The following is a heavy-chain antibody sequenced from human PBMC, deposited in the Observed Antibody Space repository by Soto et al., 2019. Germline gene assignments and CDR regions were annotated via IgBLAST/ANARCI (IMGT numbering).Heavy chain of an antibody. CDR1: GFTFSNYA. V-gene: IGHV3-23*01. J-gene: IGHJ4*02. D-gene: IGHD3-10*01. CDR3: AKRGSGSYFDY. CDR2: ISGSGGST. Sequence: EVQLLESGGGLVQPGGSLRLSCAASGFTFSNYAMNWVRQAPGKGLEWVSVISGSGGSTYYADSVKGRSTISRDNSKNTLYLQMNSLRAEDTAVYYCAKRGSGSYFDYWGQGTLVTVSS.